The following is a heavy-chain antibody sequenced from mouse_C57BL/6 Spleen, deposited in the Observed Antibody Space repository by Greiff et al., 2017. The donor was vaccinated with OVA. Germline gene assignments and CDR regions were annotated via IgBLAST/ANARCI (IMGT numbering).Heavy chain of an antibody. CDR2: INPSNGGT. V-gene: IGHV1-53*01. J-gene: IGHJ4*01. CDR1: GYTFTSYW. D-gene: IGHD2-4*01. CDR3: ARRGYDYDGYYAMDY. Sequence: VKLQQPGTELVKPGASVKLSCKASGYTFTSYWMHWVKQRPGQGLEWIGNINPSNGGTNYNEKFKSKATLTVDKSSSTAYMQLSSLTSEDSAVYYCARRGYDYDGYYAMDYWGQGTSVTVSS.